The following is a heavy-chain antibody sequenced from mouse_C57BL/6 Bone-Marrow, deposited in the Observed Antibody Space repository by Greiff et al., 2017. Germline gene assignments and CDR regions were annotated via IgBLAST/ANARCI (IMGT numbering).Heavy chain of an antibody. Sequence: VQLQPPGAELVKPGASVKLSCKASGYTFTSYWMHWVKQRPGQGLEWIGMIHPNSGSTNYNEKFKSKATLTVDKSSSTAYMQLSSLTSEDSAVYYCARGIYYYGSIYYYAMDYWGQGTSVTVSS. CDR2: IHPNSGST. CDR3: ARGIYYYGSIYYYAMDY. J-gene: IGHJ4*01. CDR1: GYTFTSYW. V-gene: IGHV1-64*01. D-gene: IGHD1-1*01.